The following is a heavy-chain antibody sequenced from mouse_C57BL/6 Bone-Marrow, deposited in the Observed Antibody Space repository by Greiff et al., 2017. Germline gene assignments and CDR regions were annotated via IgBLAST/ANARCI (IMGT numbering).Heavy chain of an antibody. V-gene: IGHV14-4*01. CDR1: GFNIKVAY. CDR3: GSSYYYFDY. Sequence: VQLLQSGAELVRPGASVKLSCTASGFNIKVAYMHWVKQRPEQGLEWIGWIDSATGDTEYASKFQGKATITADTSSNTAYLQLSSLTSEDTAVYYCGSSYYYFDYWGQGTTLTVSS. D-gene: IGHD1-1*01. J-gene: IGHJ2*01. CDR2: IDSATGDT.